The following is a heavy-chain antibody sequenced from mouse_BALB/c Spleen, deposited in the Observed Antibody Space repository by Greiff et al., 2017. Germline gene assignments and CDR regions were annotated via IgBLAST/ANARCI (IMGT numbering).Heavy chain of an antibody. D-gene: IGHD2-4*01. CDR3: AIMITGAMDY. J-gene: IGHJ4*01. CDR1: GFNIKDTY. Sequence: EVQLQQSGAELVKPGASVKLSCTASGFNIKDTYMHWVKQRPEQGLEWIGRIDPANGNTKYDPKFQGKATITADTSSNTAYLQLSSLTSEDTAVYYCAIMITGAMDYWGQGTSVTVSS. V-gene: IGHV14-3*02. CDR2: IDPANGNT.